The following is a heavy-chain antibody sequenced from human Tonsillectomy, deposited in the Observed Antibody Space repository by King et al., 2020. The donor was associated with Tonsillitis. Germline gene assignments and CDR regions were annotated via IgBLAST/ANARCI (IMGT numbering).Heavy chain of an antibody. J-gene: IGHJ4*02. CDR3: AKDSENSFGVVSYFDY. CDR2: ISWSSDTI. V-gene: IGHV3-9*01. Sequence: VQLVESGGGLVQPGRSLRLSCAASGFTFDDYAMHWVRQAPRKGLVWVSSISWSSDTIDYADSVKGRFTISRDNAKNSLYLQMNSLSAEDTAWHYCAKDSENSFGVVSYFDYWGQGTLVTVSS. CDR1: GFTFDDYA. D-gene: IGHD3-3*01.